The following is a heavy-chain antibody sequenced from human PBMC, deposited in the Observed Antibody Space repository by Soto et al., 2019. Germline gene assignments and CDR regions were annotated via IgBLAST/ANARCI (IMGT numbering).Heavy chain of an antibody. CDR1: GYTFTSYY. CDR2: IIPIFGTA. Sequence: SVKVSCKASGYTFTSYYMHWVRQAPGQGLEWMGGIIPIFGTANYAQKFQGRVTITADESTSTAYMELSSLRSEDTAVYYCARVGRTTVTRYFDYWGQGTLVTVSS. J-gene: IGHJ4*02. CDR3: ARVGRTTVTRYFDY. D-gene: IGHD4-17*01. V-gene: IGHV1-69*13.